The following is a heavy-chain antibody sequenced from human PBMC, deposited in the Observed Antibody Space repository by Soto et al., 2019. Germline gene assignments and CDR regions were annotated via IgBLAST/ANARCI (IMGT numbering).Heavy chain of an antibody. J-gene: IGHJ4*02. D-gene: IGHD4-17*01. CDR2: ISYDGSNK. Sequence: GGSLRLSCAASGFTFSSYGMHWVRQAPGKGLEWVAVISYDGSNKYYADSVKGRFTISRDNSKNTLYLQMNSLRAEDTAVYYCAKGSPRADYGAYYFDYWGQGTLVTVSS. V-gene: IGHV3-30*18. CDR1: GFTFSSYG. CDR3: AKGSPRADYGAYYFDY.